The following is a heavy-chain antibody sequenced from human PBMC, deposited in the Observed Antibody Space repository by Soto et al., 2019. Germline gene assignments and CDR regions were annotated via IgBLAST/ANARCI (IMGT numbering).Heavy chain of an antibody. CDR1: GGTFSTYG. CDR2: LIHLIGTA. V-gene: IGHV1-69*18. D-gene: IGHD4-4*01. J-gene: IGHJ6*02. CDR3: ARVVMTTVPASFYYGLDV. Sequence: QVQLVQSGAEVRKPGSSVTVSCKASGGTFSTYGITWVRQAPGQGLEWMGNLIHLIGTANYAQRFRGRVTITADESTTTAYMELTSLRSEDTAVYYCARVVMTTVPASFYYGLDVWGQGTTVTVSS.